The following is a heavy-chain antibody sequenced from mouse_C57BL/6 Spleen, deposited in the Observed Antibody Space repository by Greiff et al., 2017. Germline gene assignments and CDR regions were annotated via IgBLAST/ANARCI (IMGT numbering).Heavy chain of an antibody. CDR1: GFTFSSYA. D-gene: IGHD4-1*01. V-gene: IGHV5-4*01. CDR3: ARDRRLDYFDY. CDR2: ISDGGSYT. J-gene: IGHJ2*01. Sequence: EVQLQESGGGLVKPGGSLKLSCAASGFTFSSYAMSWVRQTPEKRLEWVATISDGGSYTYYPDNVKGRFTISRDNAKNNLYLQMSHLKSEDTAMYYCARDRRLDYFDYWGQGTTLTVSS.